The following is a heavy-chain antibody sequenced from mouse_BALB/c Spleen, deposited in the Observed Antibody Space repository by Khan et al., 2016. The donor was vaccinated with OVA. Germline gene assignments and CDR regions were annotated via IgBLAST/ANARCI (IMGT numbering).Heavy chain of an antibody. Sequence: QVQLKQSGPELKKPGETVKISCKASGYTFTNYGMNWVKQSPGKALKWMGWINTYTGEPTYADDFKGRFAFSLETSATTAYLQINNLKNEDTATDFCARPPDVSYTLDYWGQGTTVTVSS. CDR3: ARPPDVSYTLDY. CDR2: INTYTGEP. V-gene: IGHV9-3-1*01. CDR1: GYTFTNYG. J-gene: IGHJ4*01.